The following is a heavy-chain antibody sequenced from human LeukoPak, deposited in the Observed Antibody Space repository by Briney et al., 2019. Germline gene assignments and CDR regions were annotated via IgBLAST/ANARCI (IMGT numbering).Heavy chain of an antibody. J-gene: IGHJ4*02. CDR3: ASGYSYGLEDY. CDR1: GYTFANYF. Sequence: ASVKVSCKPSGYTFANYFINWVRQAPGQGLEWMGIIYPSGSTSYAQKFQGRVTLTRDTSTGTLYMELSSLRSEDTAVYYCASGYSYGLEDYWGQGTLVTVSS. CDR2: IYPSGST. V-gene: IGHV1-46*01. D-gene: IGHD5-18*01.